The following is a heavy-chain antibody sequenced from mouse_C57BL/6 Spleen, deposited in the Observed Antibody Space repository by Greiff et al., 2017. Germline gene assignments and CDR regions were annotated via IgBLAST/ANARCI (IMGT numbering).Heavy chain of an antibody. V-gene: IGHV3-6*01. J-gene: IGHJ3*01. CDR3: ARYGNYEGWFAY. D-gene: IGHD2-1*01. CDR1: AYSITSGYY. Sequence: EVQLQESEPGLVKPSQSLSLTCSFTAYSITSGYYWNWIRQFPGNKLEWMGYISYDGSNNYNPSLKNRIAITRDTSKNQFFLKLNSVTTEDTATYYCARYGNYEGWFAYWGQGTLVTVSA. CDR2: ISYDGSN.